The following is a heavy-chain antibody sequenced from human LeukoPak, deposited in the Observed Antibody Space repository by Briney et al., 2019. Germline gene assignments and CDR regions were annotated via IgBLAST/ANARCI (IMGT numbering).Heavy chain of an antibody. J-gene: IGHJ4*02. CDR2: ISSSSSYI. V-gene: IGHV3-21*01. CDR1: GFTFSSYS. D-gene: IGHD6-19*01. CDR3: AKDSGRGSGWYFDY. Sequence: PGGSLRLSCAASGFTFSSYSMNWVRQAPGKGLEWVSSISSSSSYIYYADSAKGRFTISRDNSKNTLYLQMNSLRAEDTAVYYCAKDSGRGSGWYFDYWGQGTLVTVSS.